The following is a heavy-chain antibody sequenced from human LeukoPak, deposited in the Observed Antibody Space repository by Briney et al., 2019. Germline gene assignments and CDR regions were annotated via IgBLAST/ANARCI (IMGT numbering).Heavy chain of an antibody. CDR2: IYYSGST. D-gene: IGHD3-22*01. CDR1: GGSISSGGYY. J-gene: IGHJ4*02. V-gene: IGHV4-39*01. CDR3: VRPVTMRAHYFDY. Sequence: SETLSLTCTVSGGSISSGGYYWSWIRQHPGKGLEWIGYIYYSGSTYYNPSLKSRVTISVDTSKNQFSLKLSSVTAADTAVYYCVRPVTMRAHYFDYWGQGTLVTVSS.